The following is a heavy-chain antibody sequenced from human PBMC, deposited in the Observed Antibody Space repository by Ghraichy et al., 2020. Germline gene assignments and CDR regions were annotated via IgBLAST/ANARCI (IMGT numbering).Heavy chain of an antibody. J-gene: IGHJ5*02. D-gene: IGHD3-16*02. Sequence: SETLSLTCSVSGGSISSYYWSWIRQPPGKGLEWIGYINYSGTTNYNPSLKSRVTILVDTSKNQFSLKLSSVTAADTAVYYCARQNLSGFRQFDLWGQGSLVTVSS. CDR3: ARQNLSGFRQFDL. V-gene: IGHV4-59*01. CDR2: INYSGTT. CDR1: GGSISSYY.